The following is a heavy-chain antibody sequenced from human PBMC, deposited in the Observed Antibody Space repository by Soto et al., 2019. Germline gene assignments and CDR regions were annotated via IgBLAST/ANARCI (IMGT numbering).Heavy chain of an antibody. CDR3: AKDLRRDGYSTFDY. Sequence: GGSLRLSGAASGFSVNNNYLTWVLQAPGKGLEWVAVISYDGSNKYYADSVKGRFTISRDNTKNTLYLQMNSLRAEDTAVYYCAKDLRRDGYSTFDYWGQGTLVTVSS. J-gene: IGHJ4*02. V-gene: IGHV3-30*18. CDR1: GFSVNNNY. CDR2: ISYDGSNK. D-gene: IGHD4-4*01.